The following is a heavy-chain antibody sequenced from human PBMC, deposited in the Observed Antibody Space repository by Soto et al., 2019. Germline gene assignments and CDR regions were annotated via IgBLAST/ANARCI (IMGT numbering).Heavy chain of an antibody. CDR1: GESISGHY. V-gene: IGHV4-4*07. Sequence: SETLSLTSTVSGESISGHYWSWIRQPAGKGPEWIGRIYRSGNTNYNPSLKSRVTMSVDMSKNQFSLKLTSVNAADTAVYYCARDSQIWFDPWGQGTLVTVSS. J-gene: IGHJ5*02. CDR2: IYRSGNT. CDR3: ARDSQIWFDP.